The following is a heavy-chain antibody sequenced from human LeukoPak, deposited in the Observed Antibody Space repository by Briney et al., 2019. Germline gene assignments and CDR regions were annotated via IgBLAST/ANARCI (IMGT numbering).Heavy chain of an antibody. Sequence: PSETLSLTCTVSGGSISSSSYYWGWIRQPPGKGLEWIGSIYYSGSTYYNPSLKSRVTISVDTSKNQFSLKQSSVTAADTAVYYCARYARGVRGARFDYWGQGTLVTVSS. CDR2: IYYSGST. D-gene: IGHD3-10*01. J-gene: IGHJ4*02. CDR1: GGSISSSSYY. CDR3: ARYARGVRGARFDY. V-gene: IGHV4-39*07.